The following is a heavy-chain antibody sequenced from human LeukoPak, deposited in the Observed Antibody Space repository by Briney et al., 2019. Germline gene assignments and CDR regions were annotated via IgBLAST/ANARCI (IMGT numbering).Heavy chain of an antibody. J-gene: IGHJ5*02. D-gene: IGHD3-3*01. Sequence: ASVKVSCKASGYTFTGYYMHWVRQAPGQGLEWMGWINPNSGGTNYAQKFQGRVTMTRDTSISTAYMELSRLRSDDTAVYYCARANLVAQKLRFRFDPWGQGTLVTVSS. CDR2: INPNSGGT. CDR3: ARANLVAQKLRFRFDP. CDR1: GYTFTGYY. V-gene: IGHV1-2*02.